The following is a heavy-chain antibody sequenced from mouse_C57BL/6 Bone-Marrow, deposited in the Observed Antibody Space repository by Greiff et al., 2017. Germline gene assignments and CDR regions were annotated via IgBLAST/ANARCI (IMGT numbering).Heavy chain of an antibody. J-gene: IGHJ3*01. D-gene: IGHD2-2*01. Sequence: EVKLVESGGGLVQPGESLKLSCESNEYEFPSHDMSWVRKTPEKRLELVAAINSDGGSTYYPDTMERRFIISRDNTKKTLYLQMSSLRSDDTALYYCAVLWLTPWFAYWGQGTLVTVSA. CDR1: EYEFPSHD. CDR3: AVLWLTPWFAY. V-gene: IGHV5-2*01. CDR2: INSDGGST.